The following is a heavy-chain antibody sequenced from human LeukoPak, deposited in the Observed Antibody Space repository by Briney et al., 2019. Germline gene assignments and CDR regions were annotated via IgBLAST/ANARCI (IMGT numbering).Heavy chain of an antibody. CDR1: GFTFSNYA. CDR3: ARGFWQPLDY. V-gene: IGHV3-23*01. Sequence: GGSLRLSCAASGFTFSNYAMSWVRQAPGKGLEWVSTISGAGGSTYYVDSVKGRFCISRDSSKNTVYLQMNSLRAEDTAVYYCARGFWQPLDYWGQGTLVTVSS. CDR2: ISGAGGST. J-gene: IGHJ4*02. D-gene: IGHD3-10*01.